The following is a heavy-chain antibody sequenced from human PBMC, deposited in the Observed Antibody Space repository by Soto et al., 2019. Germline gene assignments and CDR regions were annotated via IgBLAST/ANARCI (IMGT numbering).Heavy chain of an antibody. Sequence: ASVTASCTASRYTFTSYGISWVRHAPGQGLEWMGWISAYNGNTNYAQKLQGRVTMTTDTSTSTAYMELRSLRSDDTAVYYCATAVVAATSSYYYYGIDVWGQVTTVTVSS. D-gene: IGHD2-15*01. V-gene: IGHV1-18*01. CDR2: ISAYNGNT. CDR3: ATAVVAATSSYYYYGIDV. J-gene: IGHJ6*02. CDR1: RYTFTSYG.